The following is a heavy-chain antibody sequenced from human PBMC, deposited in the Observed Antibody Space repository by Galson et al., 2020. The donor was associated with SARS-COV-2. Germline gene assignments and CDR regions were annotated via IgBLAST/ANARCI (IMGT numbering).Heavy chain of an antibody. Sequence: ASVTVSCKASGSTFTSYHINWVRQATAQGLQWMGCTNPNSGNTAYAQKFQGRVTMTRNTSISTAYMELSSLRSEDTAVYYCARVDCYSFTCDFDYWGQGTLVTVSS. J-gene: IGHJ4*02. V-gene: IGHV1-8*01. CDR3: ARVDCYSFTCDFDY. CDR1: GSTFTSYH. CDR2: TNPNSGNT. D-gene: IGHD2-21*02.